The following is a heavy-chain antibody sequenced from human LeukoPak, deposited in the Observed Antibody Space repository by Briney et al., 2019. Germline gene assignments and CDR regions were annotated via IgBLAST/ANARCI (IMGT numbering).Heavy chain of an antibody. J-gene: IGHJ4*02. V-gene: IGHV4-4*07. CDR2: IYTSGST. CDR1: GGSISSYY. CDR3: AREEWDGYSNNDY. Sequence: SETLSLTCTVSGGSISSYYWNWIRQPAGKGLEWIGRIYTSGSTNYNPSLKSRVTMSIDTSKNQFSLKLSSVTAADTAVYYCAREEWDGYSNNDYWGQRTLVTVSS. D-gene: IGHD4-11*01.